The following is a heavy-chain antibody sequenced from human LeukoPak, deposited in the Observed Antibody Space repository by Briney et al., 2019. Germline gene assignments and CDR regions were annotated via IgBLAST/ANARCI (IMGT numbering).Heavy chain of an antibody. J-gene: IGHJ4*02. Sequence: GGSLRLSCAASGFTFSSYGMSWVRQAPGKGLEWVSAISGSGGSTYYADSVKGRFTISRDNSKNTLYLQMNSLRAEDTAVYYCAKGWTWSYFEYWGQGTLVTVSS. CDR1: GFTFSSYG. V-gene: IGHV3-23*01. CDR2: ISGSGGST. CDR3: AKGWTWSYFEY. D-gene: IGHD6-19*01.